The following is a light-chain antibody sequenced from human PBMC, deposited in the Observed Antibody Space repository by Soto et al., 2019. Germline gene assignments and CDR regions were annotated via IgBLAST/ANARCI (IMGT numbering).Light chain of an antibody. Sequence: QSALTQPPSASGSPGQSVTLSCTGTSSDVGNYNYVSWYQQHPGKAPKLMIYEVTKRPSGVPDRFSGSKSGNTASLTVSGLQAEDEDDYYCSSYAGSKTLFGGGTKLTVL. CDR2: EVT. CDR1: SSDVGNYNY. CDR3: SSYAGSKTL. V-gene: IGLV2-8*01. J-gene: IGLJ3*02.